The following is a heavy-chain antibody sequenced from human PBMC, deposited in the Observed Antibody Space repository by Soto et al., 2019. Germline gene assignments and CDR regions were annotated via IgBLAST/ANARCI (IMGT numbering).Heavy chain of an antibody. J-gene: IGHJ6*02. CDR1: GFTFSDYY. D-gene: IGHD3-10*01. Sequence: GALRLSCAASGFTFSDYYMSWIRQAPGKGLEWVSYISSSGSTIYYADSVKGRFTISRDNAKNSLYLQMNSLRAEDTAVYYCARDNYGSGSYYGDYYYYYGMDVWGQGTTVTVS. CDR3: ARDNYGSGSYYGDYYYYYGMDV. CDR2: ISSSGSTI. V-gene: IGHV3-11*01.